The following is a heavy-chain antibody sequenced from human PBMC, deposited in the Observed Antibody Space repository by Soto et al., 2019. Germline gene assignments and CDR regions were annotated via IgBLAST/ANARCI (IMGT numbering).Heavy chain of an antibody. J-gene: IGHJ6*02. CDR1: GYTFISYA. Sequence: SVKVSCKASGYTFISYAISWVRQAPGQGLEWMGGIIPIFGTANYAQKFQGRVTITADESTSTAYMELSSLRSEDTAVYYCARSVSFRYQLLKRGMDVWGQGTTVTVSS. D-gene: IGHD2-2*01. V-gene: IGHV1-69*13. CDR2: IIPIFGTA. CDR3: ARSVSFRYQLLKRGMDV.